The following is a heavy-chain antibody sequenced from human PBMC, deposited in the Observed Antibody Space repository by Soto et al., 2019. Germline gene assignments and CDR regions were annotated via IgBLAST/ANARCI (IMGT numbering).Heavy chain of an antibody. Sequence: SETLSLTCAVYGASLSAYYWRSIRQSPGKGLEWIGDIHPSGSAHYSPSLNSRVTMSVDTSKNQFSLRLTSVTAADTAVYYCARGRDAYRLGNVWGPGSTVTASS. CDR2: IHPSGSA. CDR1: GASLSAYY. J-gene: IGHJ6*02. V-gene: IGHV4-34*01. D-gene: IGHD3-9*01. CDR3: ARGRDAYRLGNV.